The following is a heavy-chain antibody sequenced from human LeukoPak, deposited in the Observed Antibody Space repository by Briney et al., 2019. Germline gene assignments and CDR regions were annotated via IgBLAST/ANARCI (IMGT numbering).Heavy chain of an antibody. V-gene: IGHV6-1*01. D-gene: IGHD2-15*01. CDR2: TYYRSKWYN. CDR3: TRDLYCSGASCSFDY. Sequence: SRTLSLTCAISGDSVSSNSVAWNWLRQSPSRGLEWLGRTYYRSKWYNDYAGSVRSRITITPDTSNNQFSLQLNSVTPEDTAVYYCTRDLYCSGASCSFDYWGQGTLVTVSS. J-gene: IGHJ4*02. CDR1: GDSVSSNSVA.